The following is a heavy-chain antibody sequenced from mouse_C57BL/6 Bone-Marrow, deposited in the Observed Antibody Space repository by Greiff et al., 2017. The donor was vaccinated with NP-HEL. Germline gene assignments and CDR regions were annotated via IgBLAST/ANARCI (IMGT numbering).Heavy chain of an antibody. CDR2: INPYNGGT. D-gene: IGHD2-5*01. Sequence: EVQGVESGPVLVKPGASVKMSCKASGYTFTDYYMNWVKQSHGKSLEWIGVINPYNGGTSYNQKFKGKATLTVDKSSSTAYMELNSLTSEDSAVYYCASRSNSPYYFDYWGQGTTLTVSS. J-gene: IGHJ2*01. CDR1: GYTFTDYY. V-gene: IGHV1-19*01. CDR3: ASRSNSPYYFDY.